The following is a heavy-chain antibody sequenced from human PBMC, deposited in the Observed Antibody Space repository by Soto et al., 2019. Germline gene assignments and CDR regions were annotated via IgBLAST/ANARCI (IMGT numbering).Heavy chain of an antibody. CDR2: IYPGDSDS. Sequence: PGESLKIFCKGSGYSFTTYWIGWVRQMPGKGLEWMGIIYPGDSDSRYNPSFQGQVTISADKSISTAYLQWSSLKASDTAMYYWAKVSGSYYDPFDYWGQGTLVTVSS. J-gene: IGHJ4*02. D-gene: IGHD1-26*01. V-gene: IGHV5-51*01. CDR1: GYSFTTYW. CDR3: AKVSGSYYDPFDY.